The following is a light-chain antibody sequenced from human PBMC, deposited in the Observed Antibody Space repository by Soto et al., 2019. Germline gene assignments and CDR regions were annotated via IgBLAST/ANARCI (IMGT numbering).Light chain of an antibody. CDR2: DAS. CDR3: QQRNSWPIT. V-gene: IGKV3-11*01. Sequence: EIVLTQSPATLSLSPGERATLSCRASQSVSSYLAWYQQKPGQAPRLLIYDASNGATGIPARFSGSGSGTDFTLTISSLEPEDFAVYYCQQRNSWPITFGHGTRLEIK. J-gene: IGKJ5*01. CDR1: QSVSSY.